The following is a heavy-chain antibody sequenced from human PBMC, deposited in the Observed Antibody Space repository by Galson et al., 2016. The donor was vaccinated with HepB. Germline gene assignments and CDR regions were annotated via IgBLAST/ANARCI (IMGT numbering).Heavy chain of an antibody. CDR3: AKDGSGSSYSPLDS. CDR1: GFTFSNYA. CDR2: IDGSSQT. Sequence: SLRLSCAVSGFTFSNYAMTWVRQAPGKGLERVSVIDGSSQTYYAASVRGRFTTSRHNSKNTLYLEMNSLRAEDTAVYYCAKDGSGSSYSPLDSWGQGTLVTVSS. D-gene: IGHD2-15*01. V-gene: IGHV3-23*03. J-gene: IGHJ4*02.